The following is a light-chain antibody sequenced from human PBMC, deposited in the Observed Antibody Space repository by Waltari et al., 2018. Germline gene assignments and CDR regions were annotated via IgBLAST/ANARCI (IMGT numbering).Light chain of an antibody. J-gene: IGLJ3*02. V-gene: IGLV2-23*02. CDR1: CSEVGSYNL. CDR3: CSYTGSSWV. Sequence: QSALTQPPSASGSPGQSLTISCPGTCSEVGSYNLVSWYQQHPGKAPNLMIYEVSKRPSGVSDRFSASKSGNTASLTISGLQAEDEADYYCCSYTGSSWVFGGGTKLTVL. CDR2: EVS.